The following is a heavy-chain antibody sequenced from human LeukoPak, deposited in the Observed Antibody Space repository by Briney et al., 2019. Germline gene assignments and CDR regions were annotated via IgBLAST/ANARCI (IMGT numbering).Heavy chain of an antibody. CDR3: ANLSIDY. D-gene: IGHD3-16*02. J-gene: IGHJ4*02. CDR1: GDSMTSTTHY. CDR2: IYSSGTT. Sequence: SETLSLTCSVSGDSMTSTTHYWSWIRQPAGKGLEWIGRIYSSGTTHYNPSLKSRVTMSVDTSKNQFSLKLSSVTAADTAVYYCANLSIDYWGQGILVTVSS. V-gene: IGHV4-4*07.